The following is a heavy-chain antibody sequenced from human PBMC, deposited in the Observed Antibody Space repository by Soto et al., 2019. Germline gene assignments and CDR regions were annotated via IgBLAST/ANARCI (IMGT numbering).Heavy chain of an antibody. J-gene: IGHJ5*02. CDR1: GGSISSGGYY. D-gene: IGHD6-6*01. Sequence: QVQLQESGPGLVKPSQTLSLTCTVSGGSISSGGYYWSWIRQHPGKGLEWIGYIYYSGRTYYNPSLHSRAPIAVDTTENQFSLKLTSVTAADTSVYYWARGSFSSSSSWFDPWGRGTLVTVSS. V-gene: IGHV4-31*03. CDR2: IYYSGRT. CDR3: ARGSFSSSSSWFDP.